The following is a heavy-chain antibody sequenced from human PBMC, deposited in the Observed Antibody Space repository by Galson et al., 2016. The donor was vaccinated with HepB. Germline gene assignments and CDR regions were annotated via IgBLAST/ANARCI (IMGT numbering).Heavy chain of an antibody. J-gene: IGHJ6*02. CDR1: GDSVSSNSAA. CDR2: TYYRSKYYN. D-gene: IGHD6-19*01. V-gene: IGHV6-1*01. Sequence: CAISGDSVSSNSAAWNWIRQSPSRGLEWLGRTYYRSKYYNDYAVSMKSRITINPDTSKNQFSLQLNSVTPEDTAVYYCARVAQQWLVNSYYYGMDVWGQGTTVTVSS. CDR3: ARVAQQWLVNSYYYGMDV.